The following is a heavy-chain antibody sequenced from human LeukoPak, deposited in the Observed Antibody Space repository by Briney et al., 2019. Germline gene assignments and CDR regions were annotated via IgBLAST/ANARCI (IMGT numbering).Heavy chain of an antibody. CDR1: GFTFSSYA. Sequence: GGSLRLSCAASGFTFSSYAMNWVRQAPGKGLEWVSAISGRAGSTSYADSVKGRFTISRDDSKNTLYLQMNSLRAEDTAVYYCAKDYYDSSGYYFFDYWGQGTLVTVSS. J-gene: IGHJ4*02. CDR3: AKDYYDSSGYYFFDY. CDR2: ISGRAGST. V-gene: IGHV3-23*01. D-gene: IGHD3-22*01.